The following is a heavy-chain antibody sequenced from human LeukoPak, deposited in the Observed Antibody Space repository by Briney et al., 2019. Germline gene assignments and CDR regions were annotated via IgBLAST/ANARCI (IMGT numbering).Heavy chain of an antibody. CDR1: GYTFTSYG. J-gene: IGHJ5*02. CDR2: ISAYNGNT. Sequence: ASVKVSCKASGYTFTSYGISWVRQAPGQGLEWMGWISAYNGNTNYAQKLQGRVTMTTDTSTSTAYMELRSLRSDDTAVYYCASMHGSGSYSPDWFDPWGQGTLVTVSS. V-gene: IGHV1-18*01. D-gene: IGHD3-10*01. CDR3: ASMHGSGSYSPDWFDP.